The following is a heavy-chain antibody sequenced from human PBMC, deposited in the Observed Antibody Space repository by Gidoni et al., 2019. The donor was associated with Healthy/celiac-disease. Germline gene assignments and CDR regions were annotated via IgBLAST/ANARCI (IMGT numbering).Heavy chain of an antibody. J-gene: IGHJ4*02. CDR3: ASTVAGTSVLGY. V-gene: IGHV4-30-2*01. CDR1: GVSISSGGYS. D-gene: IGHD6-19*01. CDR2: IYHSGST. Sequence: QLQLQESGSGLVKPSQTLSLTCSVSGVSISSGGYSWSWIRQPPGKGLEWIGYIYHSGSTYYNPSLKSRVTISVDRSKNQFSLKLSSVTAADTAVYYCASTVAGTSVLGYWGQGTLVTVSS.